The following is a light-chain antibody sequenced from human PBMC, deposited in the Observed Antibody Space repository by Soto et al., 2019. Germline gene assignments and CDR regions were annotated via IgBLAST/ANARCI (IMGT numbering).Light chain of an antibody. Sequence: IVLTQSVDTVSLCTGERATLSCRASQSFSSYLAWYQQKPGQSPRLLIYDASNRAAGIPARFSGSGSGTDFTLTISSLEPEDFAVYHCQQRSNWPRTFCQGTKVDIK. CDR3: QQRSNWPRT. CDR1: QSFSSY. J-gene: IGKJ1*01. V-gene: IGKV3-11*01. CDR2: DAS.